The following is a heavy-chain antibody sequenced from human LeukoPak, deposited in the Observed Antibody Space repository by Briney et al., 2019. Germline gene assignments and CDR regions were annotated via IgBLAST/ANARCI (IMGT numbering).Heavy chain of an antibody. V-gene: IGHV1-2*06. Sequence: ASVKVSCKASGYTFTGYYMHWGRQAPGQGLECMGRINPNSGGTNHAQKFQGRVTMTRDTAISTAYMELSRLRSDDTAVYYCASPPVHYYDSSGYYDAFDIWGQGAMVTVSS. CDR1: GYTFTGYY. CDR3: ASPPVHYYDSSGYYDAFDI. J-gene: IGHJ3*02. D-gene: IGHD3-22*01. CDR2: INPNSGGT.